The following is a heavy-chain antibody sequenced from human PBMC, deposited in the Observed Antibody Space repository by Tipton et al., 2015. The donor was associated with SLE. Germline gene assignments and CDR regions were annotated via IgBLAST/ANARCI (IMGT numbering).Heavy chain of an antibody. CDR2: IYSGGST. J-gene: IGHJ4*02. V-gene: IGHV3-53*01. CDR1: GFTVSSNY. D-gene: IGHD3-22*01. Sequence: SLRLSCAASGFTVSSNYMSWVRQAPGKGLEWVSVIYSGGSTYYADSVKGRFTISRDNSKNTLYLQMNSLRAEDTAVYYCARRKTYYYDSSGYFLDYWGQGTLVTVSS. CDR3: ARRKTYYYDSSGYFLDY.